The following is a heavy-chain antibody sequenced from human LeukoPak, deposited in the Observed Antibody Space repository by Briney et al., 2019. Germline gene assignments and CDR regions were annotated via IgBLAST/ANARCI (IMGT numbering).Heavy chain of an antibody. CDR1: GFTFSNYW. D-gene: IGHD6-13*01. CDR2: IKQDGSEK. J-gene: IGHJ5*01. CDR3: ARDQHGDNWFDS. V-gene: IGHV3-7*01. Sequence: GGSLRLSCAASGFTFSNYWMIWVRQAPGKGLEWVANIKQDGSEKYYVDSVKGRFTISRDNAKNSLYLQTNSLRAEDTAVYYCARDQHGDNWFDSWGQGTLVIVSS.